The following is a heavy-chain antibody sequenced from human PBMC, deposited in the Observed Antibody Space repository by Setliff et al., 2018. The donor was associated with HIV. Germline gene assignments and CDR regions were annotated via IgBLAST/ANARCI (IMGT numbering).Heavy chain of an antibody. Sequence: TSETLSLTCTVSGGSIIRGGYYWSWIRQHPGKGLEWIGYIYYSGSTSYNPSLKSRVTISQDTSKNQLSLKLTSVTGADTAVYYCAMLDTSDYFWVYRFDHWGQGALVTVSS. CDR1: GGSIIRGGYY. CDR3: AMLDTSDYFWVYRFDH. D-gene: IGHD3-3*01. J-gene: IGHJ4*02. V-gene: IGHV4-31*03. CDR2: IYYSGST.